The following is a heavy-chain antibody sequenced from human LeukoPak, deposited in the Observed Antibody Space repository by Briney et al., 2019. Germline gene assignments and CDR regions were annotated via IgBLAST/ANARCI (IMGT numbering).Heavy chain of an antibody. V-gene: IGHV4-39*07. CDR3: ARGALARRPYFDY. CDR1: GGSISSSSYY. J-gene: IGHJ4*02. Sequence: SETLSLTCTVSGGSISSSSYYWGWIRQPPGKGLEWIGSIYYSGSTYYNPPLKSRVTISVDTSKNQFSLKLSSVTAADTAVYYCARGALARRPYFDYWGQGTLVTVSS. CDR2: IYYSGST.